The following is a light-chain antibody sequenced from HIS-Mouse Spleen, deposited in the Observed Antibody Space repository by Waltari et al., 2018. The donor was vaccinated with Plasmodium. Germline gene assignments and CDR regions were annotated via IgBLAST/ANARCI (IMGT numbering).Light chain of an antibody. CDR1: SSDVGGYNY. J-gene: IGLJ2*01. V-gene: IGLV2-11*01. CDR2: DVS. CDR3: CSYAGSYTSS. Sequence: QSALTQPRSVSGSPGQSVTISCTGISSDVGGYNYVSWYQQHPGKAPKLMIYDVSKRPSGVPDRFSGSKSGNTASLTISGLQAEDEADYYCCSYAGSYTSSFGGGTKLTVL.